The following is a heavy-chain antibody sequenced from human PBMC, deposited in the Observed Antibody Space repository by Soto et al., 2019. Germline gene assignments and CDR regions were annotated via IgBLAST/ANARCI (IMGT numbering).Heavy chain of an antibody. Sequence: QVQLVQSGAEVKKPGSSVKVSCKASGGTFSSYAISWVRQAPGQGLEWMGGIIPIGGTANYAQKFQGRVTMTADEATSTAYMELSSLRAEVTAVYYWARDSSMETARVSNGYYDYGMDVWGQGTTGTGSS. CDR1: GGTFSSYA. CDR2: IIPIGGTA. D-gene: IGHD5-18*01. CDR3: ARDSSMETARVSNGYYDYGMDV. V-gene: IGHV1-69*01. J-gene: IGHJ6*02.